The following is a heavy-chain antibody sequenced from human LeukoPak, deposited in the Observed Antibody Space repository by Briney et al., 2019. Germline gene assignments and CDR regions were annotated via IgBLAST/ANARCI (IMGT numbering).Heavy chain of an antibody. V-gene: IGHV4-59*01. CDR1: GDSISSYY. CDR2: IYYSGST. J-gene: IGHJ4*02. Sequence: KTSETLSLTCTVSGDSISSYYWTWIRQPPGKGLERIGYIYYSGSTNYNPSLKSRVTISVDTSKNQFSLKLNSVTAADTAVYYCARENNYFDYWGQGTLVTVSS. CDR3: ARENNYFDY.